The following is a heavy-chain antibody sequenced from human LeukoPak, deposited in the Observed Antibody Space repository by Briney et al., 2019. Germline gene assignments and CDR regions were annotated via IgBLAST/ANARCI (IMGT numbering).Heavy chain of an antibody. V-gene: IGHV4-39*07. D-gene: IGHD4-17*01. CDR1: GGSISSSSYY. CDR3: ARDRSTTVTTFWFFDY. J-gene: IGHJ4*02. CDR2: IYYSGST. Sequence: SETLSLTCTVSGGSISSSSYYWGWIRQPPGKGLEWIGSIYYSGSTYYNPSLKSRVTISVDTSKNQFSLKLSSVTAADTAVYYCARDRSTTVTTFWFFDYWGQGTLVTVSS.